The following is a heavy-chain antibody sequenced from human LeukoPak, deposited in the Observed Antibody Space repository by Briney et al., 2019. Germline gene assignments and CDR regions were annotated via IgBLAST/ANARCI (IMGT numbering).Heavy chain of an antibody. CDR1: GGSISSSSYY. Sequence: SETLSLTCTVSGGSISSSSYYWGWIRQPPGKGLEWIGSIYYSGSTNYNPSLKSRVTISVDTSKNQFSLKLSSVTAADTAVYYYAHLWYYYDSSGYYSYYFDYWGQGTLVTVSS. CDR3: AHLWYYYDSSGYYSYYFDY. J-gene: IGHJ4*02. CDR2: IYYSGST. V-gene: IGHV4-39*07. D-gene: IGHD3-22*01.